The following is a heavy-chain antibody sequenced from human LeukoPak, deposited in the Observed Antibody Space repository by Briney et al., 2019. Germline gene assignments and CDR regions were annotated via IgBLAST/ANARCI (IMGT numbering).Heavy chain of an antibody. D-gene: IGHD6-13*01. CDR2: IYSGGST. CDR3: AREDSSHLYYYMDV. V-gene: IGHV3-53*01. J-gene: IGHJ6*03. Sequence: GGPLRLSCAASGFTVSSNYMSWVRQAPGKGLEWVSVIYSGGSTYYADSVKGRFTISRDNSKNTLYLQMNSLRAEDTAVYYCAREDSSHLYYYMDVWGKGTTVTVSS. CDR1: GFTVSSNY.